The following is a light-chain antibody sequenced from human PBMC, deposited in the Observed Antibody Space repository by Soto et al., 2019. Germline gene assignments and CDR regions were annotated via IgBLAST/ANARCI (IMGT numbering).Light chain of an antibody. CDR1: SSDVGGYNY. CDR2: EVN. CDR3: SSYTTSSNLVV. Sequence: QSALTQPASVSGSPGQSITISCTGTSSDVGGYNYVSWFQQHPGTAPKLMIYEVNNRPSGVSNRFSGSKYGNTASLIISGLQAEDEADYYCSSYTTSSNLVVFGGGTKVTVL. V-gene: IGLV2-14*01. J-gene: IGLJ2*01.